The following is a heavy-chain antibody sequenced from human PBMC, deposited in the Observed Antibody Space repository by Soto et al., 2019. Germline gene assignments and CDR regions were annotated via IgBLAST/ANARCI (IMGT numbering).Heavy chain of an antibody. CDR3: AREVNSSPARGPNWFDP. CDR2: TYHSGTT. J-gene: IGHJ5*02. CDR1: GDSINNSHW. V-gene: IGHV4-4*02. Sequence: QVQLQESGPGLVQPSGTLSLTCAVSGDSINNSHWWSWVRQTPGKGLEWIGETYHSGTTNYNPSLNTLFTISIDKPKNQFSLKMNSVTAADTAVYYCAREVNSSPARGPNWFDPWGQGTLVTVSS. D-gene: IGHD6-13*01.